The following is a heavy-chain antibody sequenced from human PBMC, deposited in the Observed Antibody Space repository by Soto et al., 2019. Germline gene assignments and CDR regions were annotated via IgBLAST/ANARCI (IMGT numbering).Heavy chain of an antibody. Sequence: QVQLVQSGAEVKKPGASVKVSCKTSGYTFAAYFIHWVRQAPGQGLEWVGWINPTSGATNYAQKFQDRVTMTRDTSISTAYIEVNRLRSDDTAVYFCARDSDYGDYWGYYFDSWGQGTLVTVSS. D-gene: IGHD4-17*01. CDR3: ARDSDYGDYWGYYFDS. CDR2: INPTSGAT. J-gene: IGHJ4*02. V-gene: IGHV1-2*02. CDR1: GYTFAAYF.